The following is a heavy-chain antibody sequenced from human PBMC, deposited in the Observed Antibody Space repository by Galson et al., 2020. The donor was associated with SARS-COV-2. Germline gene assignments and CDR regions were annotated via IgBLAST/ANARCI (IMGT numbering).Heavy chain of an antibody. Sequence: GESLKISCKVSGYTLTELSMHWVRQAPGKGLEWMGGFDPEDGETIYAQKFQGRVTMTEDTSTDTAYMELSSLRSEDTAVYYCASNSPLEPRSSWFDPWGQGTLVTVSS. CDR3: ASNSPLEPRSSWFDP. D-gene: IGHD1-1*01. J-gene: IGHJ5*02. V-gene: IGHV1-24*01. CDR2: FDPEDGET. CDR1: GYTLTELS.